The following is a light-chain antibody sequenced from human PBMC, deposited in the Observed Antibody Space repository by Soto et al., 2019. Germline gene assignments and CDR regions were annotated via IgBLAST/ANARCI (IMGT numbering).Light chain of an antibody. Sequence: DIQMTQSPTSLSASVGDRVTITCRASQDIRNFVAWYQQKPGKAPKLLIYAASTWQSGVPSRFSGSGSGTDFTLTINSLQHEDVATYSCQKYSSVPVFGPGTKVEIK. CDR3: QKYSSVPV. V-gene: IGKV1-27*01. J-gene: IGKJ3*01. CDR2: AAS. CDR1: QDIRNF.